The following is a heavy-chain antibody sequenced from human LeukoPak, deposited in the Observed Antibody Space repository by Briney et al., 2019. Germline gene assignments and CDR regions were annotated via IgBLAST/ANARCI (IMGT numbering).Heavy chain of an antibody. CDR3: AKEGIGYCSGGTCYAQGYFDY. J-gene: IGHJ4*02. CDR1: GFTFSSYA. CDR2: ISYDGSNK. Sequence: GRSLRLSCAASGFTFSSYAMHWVRQAPGKGLEWVAVISYDGSNKYYADSVKGRFTISRDNSRNTLFLQMNSLRAEDTAVYYCAKEGIGYCSGGTCYAQGYFDYWGQGTLVTVSS. V-gene: IGHV3-30-3*01. D-gene: IGHD2-15*01.